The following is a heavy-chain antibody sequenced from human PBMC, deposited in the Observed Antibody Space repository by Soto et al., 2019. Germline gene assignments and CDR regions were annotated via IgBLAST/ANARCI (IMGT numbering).Heavy chain of an antibody. Sequence: QVQLQESGPGLVKPSQTLSLTCTVSGGSISSGDYYWSWIRQPPGKGLEWIGYIYYSGSTYYNPSLKSRVTIXXDXSXXQFSLKLSSVTAADTAVYYCARGYVEWSYYYGMDVWGQGTTVTVSS. CDR1: GGSISSGDYY. CDR2: IYYSGST. V-gene: IGHV4-30-4*01. CDR3: ARGYVEWSYYYGMDV. D-gene: IGHD3-3*01. J-gene: IGHJ6*02.